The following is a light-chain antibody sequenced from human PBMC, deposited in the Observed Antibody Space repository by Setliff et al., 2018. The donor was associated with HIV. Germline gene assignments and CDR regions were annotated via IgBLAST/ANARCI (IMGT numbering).Light chain of an antibody. Sequence: QSVLTQPRSVSGSPGQSVTISCTGTSSDVGAYNYVSWYQQHPGKAPKLIIYDVSKRPSGVPDRFSGSKSGDTASLTISGLQSEDEADYYCCSHAGTYTYIFGTGTKVTVL. CDR2: DVS. V-gene: IGLV2-11*01. CDR1: SSDVGAYNY. J-gene: IGLJ1*01. CDR3: CSHAGTYTYI.